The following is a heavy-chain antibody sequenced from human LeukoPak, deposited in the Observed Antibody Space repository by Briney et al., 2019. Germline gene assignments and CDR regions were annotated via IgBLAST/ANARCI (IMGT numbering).Heavy chain of an antibody. CDR3: AKDVRSGKTDCSSTSCAEYYFDY. CDR1: GFTFSSYG. D-gene: IGHD2-2*01. Sequence: GGSLRLSCAASGFTFSSYGMHWVRQAPGKGLEWVAFIRYDGSNKYYADSVKGRFTISRDNSKNTLYLQMNSLRAEDTAVYYCAKDVRSGKTDCSSTSCAEYYFDYWGQGTLVTVSS. CDR2: IRYDGSNK. V-gene: IGHV3-30*02. J-gene: IGHJ4*02.